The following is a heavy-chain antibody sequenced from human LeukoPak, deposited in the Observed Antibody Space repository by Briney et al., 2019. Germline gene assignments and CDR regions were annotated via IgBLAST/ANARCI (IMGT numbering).Heavy chain of an antibody. CDR2: IKQDGSEK. J-gene: IGHJ4*02. V-gene: IGHV3-7*01. D-gene: IGHD6-25*01. CDR1: GFIFSSYW. CDR3: ARDFRIAANDGGN. Sequence: PGGSLKLSCAASGFIFSSYWMSWVRQAPGKGLEWVANIKQDGSEKYYVDSVKGRFTISRDNAKNSLYLQMNSLRAEDTAVYYCARDFRIAANDGGNWGQGTLVTVSS.